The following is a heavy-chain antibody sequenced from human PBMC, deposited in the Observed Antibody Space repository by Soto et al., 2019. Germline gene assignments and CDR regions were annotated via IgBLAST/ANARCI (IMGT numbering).Heavy chain of an antibody. V-gene: IGHV3-23*01. CDR1: GFTFSTYG. J-gene: IGHJ6*02. D-gene: IGHD3-10*02. Sequence: EVQVLESGGGLVQSGGSLRLSCAASGFTFSTYGMSWVRQAPGEGLGWVSSISGSGGSTYYADSVKGRSTISRDNSKITVYQQMNSLRVEDTAVYYGAKDVRSVVGRSGYGMDVWGQGTTVTVSS. CDR2: ISGSGGST. CDR3: AKDVRSVVGRSGYGMDV.